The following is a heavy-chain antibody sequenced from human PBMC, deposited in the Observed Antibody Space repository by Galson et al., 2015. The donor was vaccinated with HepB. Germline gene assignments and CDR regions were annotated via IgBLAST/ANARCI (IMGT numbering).Heavy chain of an antibody. CDR1: GYTFTSYG. CDR2: ISAYNGNT. V-gene: IGHV1-18*01. J-gene: IGHJ6*02. D-gene: IGHD2-2*01. CDR3: ARGNDIVVVPAAPSGNYYYYGMDV. Sequence: SVKVSCKASGYTFTSYGISWVRQAPGQGLEWMGWISAYNGNTNYAQKLQGRVTMTTDTSTSTAYMELRSLRSDDTAVYYCARGNDIVVVPAAPSGNYYYYGMDVWGQGTTVTVSS.